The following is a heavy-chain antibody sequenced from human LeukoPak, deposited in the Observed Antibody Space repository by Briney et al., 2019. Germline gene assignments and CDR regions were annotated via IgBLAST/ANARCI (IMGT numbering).Heavy chain of an antibody. J-gene: IGHJ6*03. CDR1: GYSFNTNW. V-gene: IGHV5-51*01. CDR2: IYPGDSDT. Sequence: GESLKISCKGSGYSFNTNWIGWVRQMPGKGLEWMGIIYPGDSDTRYSPSFQGQVTISADKSISTAYLQWSSLKASDTAMYYCARLGDYYYYYMDVWGKGTTVTVSS. CDR3: ARLGDYYYYYMDV. D-gene: IGHD3-16*01.